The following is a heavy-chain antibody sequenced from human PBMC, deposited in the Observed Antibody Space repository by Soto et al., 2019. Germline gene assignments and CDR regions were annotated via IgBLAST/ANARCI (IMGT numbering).Heavy chain of an antibody. CDR3: ARYCSGGSCSPFDY. CDR1: GGSISSGDSY. D-gene: IGHD2-15*01. V-gene: IGHV4-30-4*01. CDR2: IFYSGST. Sequence: QVQLQESGPGLVKPSQTLSLTCTVSGGSISSGDSYWSWIRQPPGKGLEWIGYIFYSGSTYYNPSLKSRFTISVNTSKNQFSLRLGGVTAAATAVYYCARYCSGGSCSPFDYWGKGTLVTVSS. J-gene: IGHJ4*02.